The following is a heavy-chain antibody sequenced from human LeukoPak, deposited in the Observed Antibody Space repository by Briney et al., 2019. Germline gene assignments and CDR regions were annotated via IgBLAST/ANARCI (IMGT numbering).Heavy chain of an antibody. CDR3: ARSYDYVWGSYLAYYYMDV. V-gene: IGHV4-34*01. J-gene: IGHJ6*03. Sequence: SETLSLTCAVYGGSFSGYYWSWIRQPPGKGLEWIGEINHSGSTNYNPSLKSRVTISVDTSKNQFSLKLSSVTAADTAVYYCARSYDYVWGSYLAYYYMDVWGKGTTVTVSS. D-gene: IGHD3-16*02. CDR1: GGSFSGYY. CDR2: INHSGST.